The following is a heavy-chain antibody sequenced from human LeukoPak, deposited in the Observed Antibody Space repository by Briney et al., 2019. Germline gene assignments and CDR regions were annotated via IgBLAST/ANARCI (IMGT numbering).Heavy chain of an antibody. J-gene: IGHJ4*02. CDR3: ARGKYSSFDN. Sequence: SQTLSLTCDISGDSLFTDGVAWNWIRQSPSRDLEWLGRTYYRSKWSFEYGVSVKSRISINADTSKNQFSLQLSSVTPEETAVYYCARGKYSSFDNWGQGTLVTVSS. CDR2: TYYRSKWSF. D-gene: IGHD6-13*01. CDR1: GDSLFTDGVA. V-gene: IGHV6-1*01.